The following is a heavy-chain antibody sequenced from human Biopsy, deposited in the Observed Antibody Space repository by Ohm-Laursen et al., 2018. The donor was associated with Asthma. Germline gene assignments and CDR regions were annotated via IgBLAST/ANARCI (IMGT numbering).Heavy chain of an antibody. D-gene: IGHD5-12*01. CDR3: ARGYSGSDRIVYYYSGLEV. J-gene: IGHJ6*02. V-gene: IGHV1-69*01. Sequence: GSSVKVSCNASGDSFSNYAISWVRQAPGQELEWMGGLIPVLGTPDHAQMFEGRVTITADESTSTAYMELSSLSSEDTAVYYCARGYSGSDRIVYYYSGLEVWGQGTTVTVSS. CDR1: GDSFSNYA. CDR2: LIPVLGTP.